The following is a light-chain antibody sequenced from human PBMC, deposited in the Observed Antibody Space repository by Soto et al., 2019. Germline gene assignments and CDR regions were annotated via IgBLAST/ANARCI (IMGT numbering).Light chain of an antibody. Sequence: QSVLTQPPSASGTPGQRVTISCSGSDSNIGRNTVNWYQHLPGTAPKLVIFSHNKRPSGVPDRFSGSTSGTSASLAISDLQSEDEAYYYCSSGDDSRTGVVFGGGTKVTVL. J-gene: IGLJ3*02. V-gene: IGLV1-44*01. CDR3: SSGDDSRTGVV. CDR1: DSNIGRNT. CDR2: SHN.